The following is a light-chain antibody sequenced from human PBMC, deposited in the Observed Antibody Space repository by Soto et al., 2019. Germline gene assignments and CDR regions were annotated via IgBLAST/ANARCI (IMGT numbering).Light chain of an antibody. Sequence: DIVLTQSPGTLSLSPGEGATLSCRASQSVSSSHLAWYQQKPGQAPRLVIYGASSRATGIPDRFSGSGSGTDFTLTISRLEPEDFAVYYCQQYGGSPLYTFYQGTTLEIK. CDR3: QQYGGSPLYT. J-gene: IGKJ2*01. CDR2: GAS. V-gene: IGKV3-20*01. CDR1: QSVSSSH.